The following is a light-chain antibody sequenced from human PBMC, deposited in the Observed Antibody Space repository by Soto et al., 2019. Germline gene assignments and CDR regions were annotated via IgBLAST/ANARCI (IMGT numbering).Light chain of an antibody. V-gene: IGLV2-23*02. CDR1: SSDVGSYNL. CDR2: EVS. J-gene: IGLJ1*01. Sequence: QSALTQPASVSGSPGQSITISCTGTSSDVGSYNLVSWYQQHPGKAPKLMIYEVSKRPSGVYNRFSGSKSGNTASLTISGLQAEDEADYYCCSYAGSSTPYVFGTGTKLTVL. CDR3: CSYAGSSTPYV.